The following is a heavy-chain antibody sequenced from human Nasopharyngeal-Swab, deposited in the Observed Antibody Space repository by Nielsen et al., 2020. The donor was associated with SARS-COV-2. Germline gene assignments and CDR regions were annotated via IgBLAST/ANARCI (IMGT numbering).Heavy chain of an antibody. Sequence: SLRLSCAASGFTFDDYAMHWVRQAPGKGPEWVSGISWNSGSIGYADSVKGRFTISRDNAKNSLYLQMNSLRAEDTALYYCAKVGGGIPDDAFDIWGQGTMVTVSS. CDR3: AKVGGGIPDDAFDI. D-gene: IGHD1-14*01. V-gene: IGHV3-9*01. J-gene: IGHJ3*02. CDR1: GFTFDDYA. CDR2: ISWNSGSI.